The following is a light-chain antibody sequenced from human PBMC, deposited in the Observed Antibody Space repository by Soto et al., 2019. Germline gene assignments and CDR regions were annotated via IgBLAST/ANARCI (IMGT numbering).Light chain of an antibody. Sequence: ALSQPPSASGSPGQSVTISCTGTSSDVGGYNYVSWYQQHPGKAPKLMIYEVSKRPSGVPDRFSGSKSGNTASLTVSGLQAEDDSDYYCSSYAGSNNVVFGGGTKLTVL. CDR3: SSYAGSNNVV. CDR1: SSDVGGYNY. J-gene: IGLJ2*01. CDR2: EVS. V-gene: IGLV2-8*01.